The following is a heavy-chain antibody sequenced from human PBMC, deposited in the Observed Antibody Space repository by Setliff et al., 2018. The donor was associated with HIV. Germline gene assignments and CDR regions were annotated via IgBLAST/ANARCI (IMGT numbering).Heavy chain of an antibody. V-gene: IGHV1-3*01. CDR2: INAGNGDT. Sequence: GASVKVSCKASGYSFTNHSIHWVRQAPGQRPEWMGWINAGNGDTEYSRKFQGRVTITRDTTATTEYMVLNSLKFDDTAIYYCARDPALRTGYYDYWGQGTLVTVSS. J-gene: IGHJ4*02. CDR1: GYSFTNHS. CDR3: ARDPALRTGYYDY. D-gene: IGHD1-1*01.